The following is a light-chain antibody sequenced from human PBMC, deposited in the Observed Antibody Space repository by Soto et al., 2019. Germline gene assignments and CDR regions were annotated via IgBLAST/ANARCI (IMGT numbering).Light chain of an antibody. CDR3: QQYGSSPSVT. CDR2: GAS. Sequence: EIVLTQSPGTLSLSLGERATLSCRASQSVSSSYLAWYQQKPGQAPRLLIYGASSRATGIPDRFSGSGSGTDFTLTISRLEPEDFAVYYCQQYGSSPSVTFGPGTKVDIK. CDR1: QSVSSSY. J-gene: IGKJ3*01. V-gene: IGKV3-20*01.